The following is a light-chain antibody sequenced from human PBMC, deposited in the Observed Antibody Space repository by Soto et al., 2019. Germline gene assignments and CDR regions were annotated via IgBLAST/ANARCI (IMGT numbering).Light chain of an antibody. CDR1: SSNIGSNY. CDR2: SNN. Sequence: QSVLTQPPSASGTPGQRGTLSCAVRSSNIGSNYVYWYQQLPGTAPKLIIYSNNQRPSVVPDRFSGSKSGTSASLAISGLRSEDEADYYCAALDDSLSGGVFGGGTKRTV. J-gene: IGLJ3*02. V-gene: IGLV1-47*02. CDR3: AALDDSLSGGV.